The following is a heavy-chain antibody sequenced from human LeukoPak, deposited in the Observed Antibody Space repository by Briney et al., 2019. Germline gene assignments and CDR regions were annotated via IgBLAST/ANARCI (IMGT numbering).Heavy chain of an antibody. J-gene: IGHJ4*02. V-gene: IGHV4-39*07. D-gene: IGHD4-17*01. CDR3: AREAIYGDSGFDY. Sequence: SETLSLTCTVSGGSISSSSYYWGWIRQPPGKGLEWIGEINHSGSTNYNPSLKSRVTISVDTSKNQFSLKLSSVTAADTAVYYCAREAIYGDSGFDYWGQGTLVTVSS. CDR1: GGSISSSSYY. CDR2: INHSGST.